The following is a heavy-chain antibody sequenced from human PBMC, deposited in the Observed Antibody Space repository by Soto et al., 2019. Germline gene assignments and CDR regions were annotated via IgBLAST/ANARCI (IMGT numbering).Heavy chain of an antibody. CDR1: GFTFSSYG. CDR2: IWYDGSNK. J-gene: IGHJ6*02. V-gene: IGHV3-33*01. D-gene: IGHD3-22*01. CDR3: AGVGYYDSSGYYYPSYYYYYGMDV. Sequence: QVQLVESGGGVVQPGRSLRLSCAASGFTFSSYGMHWVRQAPGKGLEWVAVIWYDGSNKYYADSVKGRFTISRDNSKNPLYLQMNSLRAEDMAVYYCAGVGYYDSSGYYYPSYYYYYGMDVWGQGTTVTVSS.